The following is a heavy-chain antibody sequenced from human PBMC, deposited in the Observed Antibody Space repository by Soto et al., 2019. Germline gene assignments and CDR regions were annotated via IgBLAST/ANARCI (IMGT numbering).Heavy chain of an antibody. Sequence: AETLSLTCTFSVGSVSSGSYCWSWIRQPPGKGLQWIGYIYYSGSTNYNPSLKSRVTISVDTSKNQFSLKLSSVTAADTAVYYCARLIKSGYSGYGYYYYGMDVWGQGTPVTVSS. J-gene: IGHJ6*01. CDR3: ARLIKSGYSGYGYYYYGMDV. CDR1: VGSVSSGSYC. CDR2: IYYSGST. V-gene: IGHV4-61*01. D-gene: IGHD5-12*01.